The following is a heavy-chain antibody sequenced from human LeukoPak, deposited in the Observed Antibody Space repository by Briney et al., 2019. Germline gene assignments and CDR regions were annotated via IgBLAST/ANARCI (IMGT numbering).Heavy chain of an antibody. D-gene: IGHD1-1*01. V-gene: IGHV4-59*01. J-gene: IGHJ6*03. CDR1: GGSISSYY. Sequence: SETLSLTCTVSGGSISSYYWSWIRQPPGKGLEWIGYIYYSGSTNYNPSLKSRVTISVDTSKNQFSLKLSSVTAADTAVYYCARGRKNVTRYYYYYYYMDVWGKGTTVTVSS. CDR3: ARGRKNVTRYYYYYYYMDV. CDR2: IYYSGST.